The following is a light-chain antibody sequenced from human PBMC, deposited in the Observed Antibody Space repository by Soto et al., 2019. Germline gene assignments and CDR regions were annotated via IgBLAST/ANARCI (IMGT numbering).Light chain of an antibody. Sequence: DIQMTQSPSSLSASVGDRVTITCRASQSISSHLNWYQHKPGKAPELLIYAASSLESGVPSRFSGSGSGTEFTLTISSLQPDDFATYYCQQYNSYRTFGQGTKVDNK. CDR3: QQYNSYRT. J-gene: IGKJ1*01. CDR1: QSISSH. CDR2: AAS. V-gene: IGKV1-5*01.